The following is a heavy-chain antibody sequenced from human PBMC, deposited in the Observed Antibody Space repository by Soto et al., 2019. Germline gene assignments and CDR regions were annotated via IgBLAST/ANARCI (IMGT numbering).Heavy chain of an antibody. Sequence: EVQLVESGGGLVQPGGSLRLSCSASGFTFSSYAMHWVRQAPGKGLEYVSAISSNGGSTYYADSVKGRFTISRDNSKNTLYLQMSSLRAEDTAVYYCVKPSLSIYGRDGYKPDYWGQGTLVTVSS. D-gene: IGHD3-10*01. J-gene: IGHJ4*02. CDR2: ISSNGGST. CDR3: VKPSLSIYGRDGYKPDY. V-gene: IGHV3-64D*08. CDR1: GFTFSSYA.